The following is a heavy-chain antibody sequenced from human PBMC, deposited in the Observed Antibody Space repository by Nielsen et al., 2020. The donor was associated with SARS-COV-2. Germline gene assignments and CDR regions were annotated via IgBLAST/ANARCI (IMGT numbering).Heavy chain of an antibody. Sequence: SETLSLTCAVSGGSISSSNWWSWVRQPPGKGLEWIGYIYYSGSTYYNPSLKSRVTISVDTSKNQFSLKLSSVTAADTAVYYCARDLYGDFFDYWGQGTLVTVSS. CDR2: IYYSGST. CDR3: ARDLYGDFFDY. CDR1: GGSISSSNW. D-gene: IGHD4-17*01. J-gene: IGHJ4*02. V-gene: IGHV4-30-4*01.